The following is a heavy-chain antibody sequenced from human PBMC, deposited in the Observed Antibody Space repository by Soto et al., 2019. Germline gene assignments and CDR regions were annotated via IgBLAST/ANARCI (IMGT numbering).Heavy chain of an antibody. Sequence: GGSLRLSCAASGFTFSSYAMSWVRQAPGKGLEWVSAISGSGGSTYYADSVKGRFTISRDNSKNTLYLQMNSLRAEDTAVYYCAKEVAIYLYYYYYGMDVWGHGTTVTVSS. D-gene: IGHD2-2*02. CDR1: GFTFSSYA. V-gene: IGHV3-23*01. CDR3: AKEVAIYLYYYYYGMDV. J-gene: IGHJ6*02. CDR2: ISGSGGST.